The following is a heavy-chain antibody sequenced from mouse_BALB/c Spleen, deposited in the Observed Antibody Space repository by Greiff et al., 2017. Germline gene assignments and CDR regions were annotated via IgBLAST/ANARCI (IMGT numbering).Heavy chain of an antibody. CDR2: IYPGNSDT. V-gene: IGHV1-5*01. D-gene: IGHD2-10*01. CDR3: TRSAYYGNYFDY. Sequence: VQLHQSGTVLARPGASVKMSCKASGYSFTSYWMHWVKQRPGQGLEWIGAIYPGNSDTSYNQKFKGKAKLTAVTSASTAYMELSSLTTEDSAVYYCTRSAYYGNYFDYWGQGTTLTVSS. J-gene: IGHJ2*01. CDR1: GYSFTSYW.